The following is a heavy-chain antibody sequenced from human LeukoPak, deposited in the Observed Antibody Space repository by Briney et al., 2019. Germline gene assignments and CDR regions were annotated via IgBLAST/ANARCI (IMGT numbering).Heavy chain of an antibody. V-gene: IGHV3-7*03. D-gene: IGHD2-15*01. Sequence: GGSLRLSCAAPGFTFSSYWMSWVRQAPGQGLEWVANINQDGSEKYYVDSVKGRFTISRDNAKNSLYLQMNSLRAEDTAVYYFAKSGLSRFDYWGQGALVTVSS. CDR1: GFTFSSYW. CDR2: INQDGSEK. J-gene: IGHJ4*02. CDR3: AKSGLSRFDY.